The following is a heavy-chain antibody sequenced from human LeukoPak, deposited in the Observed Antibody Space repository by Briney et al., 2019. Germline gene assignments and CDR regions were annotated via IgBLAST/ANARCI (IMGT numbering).Heavy chain of an antibody. CDR1: GGSIRSGGYY. J-gene: IGHJ4*02. CDR3: ARDQGGYNHFDS. D-gene: IGHD5-24*01. CDR2: IYYSGST. Sequence: SQTLSLTCTVSGGSIRSGGYYWSWIRQHPGKGLEWIGYIYYSGSTNYDPSLRSRGTISVDTSKNQFSLKLNSVTAADTAVYYCARDQGGYNHFDSWGQGTLVTVSS. V-gene: IGHV4-31*03.